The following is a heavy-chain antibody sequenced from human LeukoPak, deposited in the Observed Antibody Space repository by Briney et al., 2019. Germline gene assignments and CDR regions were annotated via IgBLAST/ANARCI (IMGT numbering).Heavy chain of an antibody. CDR2: MNPNSGNT. V-gene: IGHV1-8*01. Sequence: ASVKVSCKASGYTFSSYDINWVRQATGQGLEWMGWMNPNSGNTGYAQKFQGRVTMTRNTAISTAYMELSNLRSEDTAVYYCARAPTWGGLVSYYYMDVWGKGTTVTISS. CDR1: GYTFSSYD. D-gene: IGHD3-10*01. J-gene: IGHJ6*03. CDR3: ARAPTWGGLVSYYYMDV.